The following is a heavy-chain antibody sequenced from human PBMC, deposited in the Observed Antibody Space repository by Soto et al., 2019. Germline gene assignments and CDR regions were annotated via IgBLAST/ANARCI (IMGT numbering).Heavy chain of an antibody. V-gene: IGHV4-4*02. Sequence: QVQLQESGPGLVESSGTLSLTCEVSSGSISSGNWWSWVRQPPGKGLEWIGETYYTGATNYNPSLMSRVTMTIDKSNDQVSLNLRSATAADKAVYYCAIVFSSGSGWLYYFGVWGQVILVSVSS. CDR2: TYYTGAT. D-gene: IGHD6-25*01. CDR1: SGSISSGNW. J-gene: IGHJ4*02. CDR3: AIVFSSGSGWLYYFGV.